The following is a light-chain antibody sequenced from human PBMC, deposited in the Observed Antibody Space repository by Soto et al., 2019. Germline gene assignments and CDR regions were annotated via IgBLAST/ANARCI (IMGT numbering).Light chain of an antibody. CDR2: KAS. CDR1: QSISSW. V-gene: IGKV1-5*03. Sequence: DIQMTQSPSTLSASVGDRVTITCRASQSISSWLAWYQQKPGKAPKLLIYKASSIESGVRSRFSGSGSGTEFTLTISSLQPDDFATYYCQQYNSYPITFGQGTKLEIK. J-gene: IGKJ2*01. CDR3: QQYNSYPIT.